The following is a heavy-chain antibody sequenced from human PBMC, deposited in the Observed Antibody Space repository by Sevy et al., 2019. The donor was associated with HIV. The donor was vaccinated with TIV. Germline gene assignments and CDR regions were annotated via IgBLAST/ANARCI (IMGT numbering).Heavy chain of an antibody. D-gene: IGHD1-1*01. Sequence: GGSLRLSCAASGFSFSSYRMTWVRQAPGKGLEWVSCISSNSAYINYADSVKGRFTISRDNAKNLLYLQMDSLRAEDTAVYYCARAVLEISTWRSDYWGQGNQVTVLL. CDR2: ISSNSAYI. J-gene: IGHJ4*02. CDR3: ARAVLEISTWRSDY. CDR1: GFSFSSYR. V-gene: IGHV3-21*01.